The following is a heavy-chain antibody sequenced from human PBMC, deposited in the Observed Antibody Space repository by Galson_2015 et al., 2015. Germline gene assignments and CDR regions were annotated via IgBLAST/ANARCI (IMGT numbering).Heavy chain of an antibody. Sequence: SVKVSCKASGGTFSSYAISWVRQAPGQGLEWMGGIIPIFGTANYAQKFQGKVTITADESTSTAYMELSSLRSEDTAVYYCARSIAAAESSYFDYWGQGTLVTVSS. CDR2: IIPIFGTA. D-gene: IGHD6-13*01. CDR1: GGTFSSYA. V-gene: IGHV1-69*13. CDR3: ARSIAAAESSYFDY. J-gene: IGHJ4*02.